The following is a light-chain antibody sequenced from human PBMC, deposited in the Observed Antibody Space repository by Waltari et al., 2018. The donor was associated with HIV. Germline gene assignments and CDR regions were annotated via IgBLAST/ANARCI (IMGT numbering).Light chain of an antibody. CDR2: SNH. Sequence: QSVLTQPPSASATPGQRGSISCSGTHSNIGSNTVKWYQQIPGSAPKFVMYSNHHRPSGSLDRFSGSKSGTSASLAISGVQSGDEADYYCASWDDSLKAYIFGTGTKVTVL. CDR3: ASWDDSLKAYI. V-gene: IGLV1-44*01. CDR1: HSNIGSNT. J-gene: IGLJ1*01.